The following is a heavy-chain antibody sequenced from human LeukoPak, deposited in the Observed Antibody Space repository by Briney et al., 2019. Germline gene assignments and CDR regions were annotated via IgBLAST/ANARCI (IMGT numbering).Heavy chain of an antibody. V-gene: IGHV3-43*01. CDR3: AELGITMIGGV. Sequence: GGSLRLSCAASGFTFDDYTMHWVRQAPGKGLEWVSLISWDGDITYYGDSVKGRFTISRDNSKNSLYLQMNSLRAEDTAVYYCAELGITMIGGVWGKGTTVTISS. D-gene: IGHD3-10*02. CDR1: GFTFDDYT. CDR2: ISWDGDIT. J-gene: IGHJ6*04.